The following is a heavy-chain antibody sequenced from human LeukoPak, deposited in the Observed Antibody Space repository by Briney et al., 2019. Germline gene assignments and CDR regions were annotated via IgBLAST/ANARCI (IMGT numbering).Heavy chain of an antibody. CDR2: IWYDGSNK. CDR3: AKDQWELHYWGGGFDY. D-gene: IGHD1-26*01. Sequence: GRSLRLSCAASGFTFSSYGMHWVRQAPGKGLEWVAVIWYDGSNKYYADSVKGRFTNSRDNSKNTLYLQMNSLRAEDTAVYYCAKDQWELHYWGGGFDYWGQGTLVTVSS. CDR1: GFTFSSYG. J-gene: IGHJ4*02. V-gene: IGHV3-33*06.